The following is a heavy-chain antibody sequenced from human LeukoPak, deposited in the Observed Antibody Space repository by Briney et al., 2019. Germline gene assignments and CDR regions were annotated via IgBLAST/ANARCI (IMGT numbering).Heavy chain of an antibody. V-gene: IGHV3-30*18. CDR3: AKDRFGGVAWNWFDP. D-gene: IGHD3-10*01. CDR1: GFTFSSYG. CDR2: ISNSGSNK. J-gene: IGHJ5*02. Sequence: AGSLRLSCAASGFTFSSYGIHWVRQAPGKGLQWVAVISNSGSNKYYADSVQGRFTVSRDNSKNTAYLQMNSLRAEDTAVYYCAKDRFGGVAWNWFDPWGQGTLVTVSS.